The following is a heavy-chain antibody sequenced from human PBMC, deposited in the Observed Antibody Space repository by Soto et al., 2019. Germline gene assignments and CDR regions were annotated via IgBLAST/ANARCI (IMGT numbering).Heavy chain of an antibody. J-gene: IGHJ4*02. D-gene: IGHD2-8*01. V-gene: IGHV4-30-4*01. CDR2: ILYSGTT. Sequence: QVQLQESGPGLVKPSQTLSLTCTVSGGSISSGDYYWSWIRQPPGKGLEWIGYILYSGTTNYNPSLESRLTISVAASKNHVSLKLTSVTAAYTAVYYCARNGALDYWGRGTLVTVSS. CDR3: ARNGALDY. CDR1: GGSISSGDYY.